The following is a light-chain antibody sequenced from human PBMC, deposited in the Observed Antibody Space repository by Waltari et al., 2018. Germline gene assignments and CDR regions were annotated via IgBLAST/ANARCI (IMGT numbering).Light chain of an antibody. CDR2: WAS. Sequence: EIVVTQSSDSLSVSLGGRATINSTSSQSVLYRSSIKNFFAGYQQKPGQPPKLLIYWASTRESGVPDRFSGSGSGTDFTLTISSLQAEDVAVYYCQQYYSTIFTFGPGTKVDIK. J-gene: IGKJ3*01. CDR3: QQYYSTIFT. CDR1: QSVLYRSSIKNF. V-gene: IGKV4-1*01.